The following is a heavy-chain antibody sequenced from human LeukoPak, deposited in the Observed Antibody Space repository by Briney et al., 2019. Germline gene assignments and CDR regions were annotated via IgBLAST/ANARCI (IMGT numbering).Heavy chain of an antibody. CDR1: GGTFSSYA. Sequence: SVKVACKASGGTFSSYAISWVRQAPGQGLEWMGGIIPIFGTANYAQKFQGRVTMTRDTSISTAYMELSRLRSDDTAVYYCARGGYSYGPEQNFDYWGQGTLVTVSS. CDR2: IIPIFGTA. D-gene: IGHD5-18*01. V-gene: IGHV1-69*05. J-gene: IGHJ4*02. CDR3: ARGGYSYGPEQNFDY.